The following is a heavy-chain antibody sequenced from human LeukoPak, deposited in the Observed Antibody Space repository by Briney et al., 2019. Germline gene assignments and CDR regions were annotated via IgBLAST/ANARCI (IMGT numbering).Heavy chain of an antibody. J-gene: IGHJ4*02. D-gene: IGHD2-2*01. CDR2: MNPNSGNT. Sequence: ASVKVSCKASGYTFTSYDINWVRQATGQGLEWMGWMNPNSGNTGYAQKFQGRVTITRNTSINTAYMELSSLRSEDTAVYYCARVPAATHYTYYFDYWGQGALVTVSS. CDR3: ARVPAATHYTYYFDY. V-gene: IGHV1-8*03. CDR1: GYTFTSYD.